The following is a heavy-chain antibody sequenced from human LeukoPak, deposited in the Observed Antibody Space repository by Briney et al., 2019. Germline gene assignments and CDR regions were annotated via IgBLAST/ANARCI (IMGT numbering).Heavy chain of an antibody. D-gene: IGHD2-2*01. CDR3: ARVYQSAEYYFDY. CDR2: IYYTEST. CDR1: GGSIDSYY. J-gene: IGHJ4*02. V-gene: IGHV4-59*01. Sequence: PSETLSLTCTVSGGSIDSYYWSWIRQPPGQGLEWIGYIYYTESTEYHPSLKSRVTISLDTSKNQFSLKLTSVTAADTAVYYCARVYQSAEYYFDYWGQGNLVSVSS.